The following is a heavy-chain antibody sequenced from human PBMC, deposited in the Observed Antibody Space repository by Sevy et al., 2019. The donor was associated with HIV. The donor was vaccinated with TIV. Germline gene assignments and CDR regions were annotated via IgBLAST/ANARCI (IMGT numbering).Heavy chain of an antibody. CDR2: ISYDGSNK. CDR3: ARESVNYYGSGSYYNVNYFDY. CDR1: GFTFSSYA. V-gene: IGHV3-30-3*01. D-gene: IGHD3-10*01. Sequence: GGSLRLSCAASGFTFSSYAMHWVRQAPGKGLEWLAVISYDGSNKYYADSVKGRFTISRDNSKNTLYLQMNSLRAEDTAVYYCARESVNYYGSGSYYNVNYFDYWGQGTLVTVSS. J-gene: IGHJ4*02.